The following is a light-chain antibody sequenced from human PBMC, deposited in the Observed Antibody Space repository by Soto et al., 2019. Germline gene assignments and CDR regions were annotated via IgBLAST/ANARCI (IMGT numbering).Light chain of an antibody. J-gene: IGLJ2*01. Sequence: QSVLTQPASVSGSPGQSITISCTGTSSDIGGYNYVSWYQQHPGKAPKLMIYDVTYRPSGVSNRFSASKSGNTASLTISGLQAEDEADYYCASYASTNTGLFGGGTKVTVL. CDR3: ASYASTNTGL. CDR1: SSDIGGYNY. V-gene: IGLV2-14*03. CDR2: DVT.